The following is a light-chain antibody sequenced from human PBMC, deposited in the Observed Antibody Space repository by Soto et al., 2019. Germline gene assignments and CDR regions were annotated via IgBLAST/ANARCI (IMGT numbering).Light chain of an antibody. CDR3: QQYPTTSWE. Sequence: FVMTQSPDSLAVSLGERATITCKSSQSLLKSSTKHDYLAWYQQKPGQPPKLLFYWASTRESGVPDRFSGSGAGADFTLSSGGPAAEHVGVSDLQQYPTTSWEIGQGTKVDIK. V-gene: IGKV4-1*01. CDR2: WAS. J-gene: IGKJ1*01. CDR1: QSLLKSSTKHDY.